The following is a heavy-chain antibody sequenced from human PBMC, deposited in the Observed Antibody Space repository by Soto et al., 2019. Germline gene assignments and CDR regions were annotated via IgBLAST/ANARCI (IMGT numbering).Heavy chain of an antibody. J-gene: IGHJ4*02. CDR2: INAVNGNT. D-gene: IGHD3-3*01. Sequence: QVQLVQSGAEVKKPGASVKVSGKASGYTFTNYAMPGVRQAPGQRLEWMGWINAVNGNTKYSQQLQGRVTITRDTSASTAYMELSSLRSEDTAVYYCARRSGYYYLEYWGQGTLVTVSS. CDR3: ARRSGYYYLEY. V-gene: IGHV1-3*01. CDR1: GYTFTNYA.